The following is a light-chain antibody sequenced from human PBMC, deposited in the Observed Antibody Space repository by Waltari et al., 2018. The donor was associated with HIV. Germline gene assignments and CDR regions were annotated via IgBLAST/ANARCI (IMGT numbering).Light chain of an antibody. CDR1: SSDVGSYNR. V-gene: IGLV2-14*02. CDR2: DVT. Sequence: QSALTQSASVSGSPGQSITISCTGTSSDVGSYNRVSWYQKHTGKAPKLMIYDVTNRPSGVSNRFSGSKSGNTASLTISGLQAEDEADYYCSSYTTSSTFHVVFGGGTKLTVL. J-gene: IGLJ2*01. CDR3: SSYTTSSTFHVV.